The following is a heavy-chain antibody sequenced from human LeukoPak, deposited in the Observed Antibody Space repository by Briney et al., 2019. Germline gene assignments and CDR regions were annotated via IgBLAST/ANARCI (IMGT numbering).Heavy chain of an antibody. V-gene: IGHV1-69*05. CDR2: IIPIFGTA. Sequence: GASVKVSCKASGGTFSSYAISWVRQAPGQGLEWMGGIIPIFGTANYAQKFQGRVTITTDESTSAAYMELSSLRSEDTAVYYCARGPGQCSGGSCYSGYYYYYMDVWGKGTTVTVSS. D-gene: IGHD2-15*01. CDR3: ARGPGQCSGGSCYSGYYYYYMDV. CDR1: GGTFSSYA. J-gene: IGHJ6*03.